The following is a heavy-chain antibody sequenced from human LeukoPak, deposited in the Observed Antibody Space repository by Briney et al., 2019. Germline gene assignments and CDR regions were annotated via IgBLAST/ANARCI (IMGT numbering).Heavy chain of an antibody. CDR3: ATSDIVGATSFDY. D-gene: IGHD1-26*01. Sequence: ASVKVSCKAPGYTFTSYGISWVRQAPGQGLEWMGWISAYNGNTNCAQKLQGRVTMTTDTSTSTAYMELRSLRSDDTAVYCCATSDIVGATSFDYWGQGTLVTVSS. CDR2: ISAYNGNT. J-gene: IGHJ4*02. CDR1: GYTFTSYG. V-gene: IGHV1-18*01.